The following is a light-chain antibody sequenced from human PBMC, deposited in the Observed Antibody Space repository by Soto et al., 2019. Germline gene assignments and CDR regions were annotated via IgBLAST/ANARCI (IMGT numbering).Light chain of an antibody. J-gene: IGKJ5*01. V-gene: IGKV1-5*01. CDR3: QKYNDYIT. CDR1: QSISTW. CDR2: AAS. Sequence: DTLMTQSPSTLSASIGDRATLTCRASQSISTWLAWYQQKPGKAPKLLICAASTVATGVPTRFSGTGSETEFTLTVSSLQPDDSATYYCQKYNDYITFGQGTRLEIK.